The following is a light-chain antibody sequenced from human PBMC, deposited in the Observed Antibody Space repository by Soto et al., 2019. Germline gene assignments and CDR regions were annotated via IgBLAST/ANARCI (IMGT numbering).Light chain of an antibody. CDR1: NSDVGGYNY. V-gene: IGLV2-8*01. CDR3: SSYAGSNNFVV. J-gene: IGLJ2*01. CDR2: ELS. Sequence: QSVLTQPPSASGSPGQSVTISCTGTNSDVGGYNYVSWYQQHPGKAPKLMIYELSKRPSGVPDRFSGSKSGNTASLTVSGLQAEDEADYYSSSYAGSNNFVVFGGGTKVTVL.